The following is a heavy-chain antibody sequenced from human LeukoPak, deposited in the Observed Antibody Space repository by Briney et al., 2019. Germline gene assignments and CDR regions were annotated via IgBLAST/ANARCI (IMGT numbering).Heavy chain of an antibody. CDR3: AREYYYDSTRYWYFDL. CDR2: IYYSGST. Sequence: PSETLSLTCTVSGGSISCYYWSWIRQPPGKGLEWIGYIYYSGSTNYNPSLKSRVTISVDTSKNQFSLKLSSVTAADTAVYYCAREYYYDSTRYWYFDLWGRGTLVTVSS. V-gene: IGHV4-59*01. D-gene: IGHD3-22*01. CDR1: GGSISCYY. J-gene: IGHJ2*01.